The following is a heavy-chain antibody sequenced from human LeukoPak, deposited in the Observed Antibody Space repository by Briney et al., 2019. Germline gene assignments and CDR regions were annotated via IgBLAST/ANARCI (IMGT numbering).Heavy chain of an antibody. Sequence: SETLSLTCTVSGDSIRSSSYYWGWIRQPPGKGLEWIGSMYYSGSTYYNPSLKSRVTISVDTSKNQFSLKLSSVTAADTADYYCARPYGDQTHCDYWGRGTLVTVSS. J-gene: IGHJ4*02. CDR2: MYYSGST. CDR3: ARPYGDQTHCDY. V-gene: IGHV4-39*01. D-gene: IGHD4-17*01. CDR1: GDSIRSSSYY.